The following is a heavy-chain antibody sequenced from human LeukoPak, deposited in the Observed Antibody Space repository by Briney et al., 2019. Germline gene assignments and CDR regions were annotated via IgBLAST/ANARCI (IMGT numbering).Heavy chain of an antibody. D-gene: IGHD6-19*01. V-gene: IGHV1-18*01. CDR3: AKVIEGAVALHY. J-gene: IGHJ4*02. Sequence: GASVKVSCKASGYTFTSYGISWVRQAPGQGLEWMGWISAYNGNTNYAQKLQGRVTMTRDTSISTAYMELSRLTFDDTAVYYCAKVIEGAVALHYWGQGTLVTVSS. CDR2: ISAYNGNT. CDR1: GYTFTSYG.